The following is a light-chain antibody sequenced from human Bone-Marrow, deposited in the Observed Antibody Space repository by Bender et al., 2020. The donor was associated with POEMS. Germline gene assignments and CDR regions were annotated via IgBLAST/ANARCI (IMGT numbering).Light chain of an antibody. CDR1: SSDIGLYNY. J-gene: IGLJ3*02. V-gene: IGLV2-14*01. CDR3: QSYDSSLSGWV. Sequence: QSALTQPASVSGSPGQSITISCTGTSSDIGLYNYVSWYQQHPGKAPKLMIYEVSKRPSGVSNRFSGSKSGTSASLAITGLEADDEADYYCQSYDSSLSGWVFGGGTKLTVL. CDR2: EVS.